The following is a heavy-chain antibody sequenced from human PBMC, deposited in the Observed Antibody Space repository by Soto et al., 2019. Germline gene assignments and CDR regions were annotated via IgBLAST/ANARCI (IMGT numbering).Heavy chain of an antibody. CDR2: ISGSGGST. V-gene: IGHV3-23*01. CDR1: GFTFSSYA. D-gene: IGHD3-3*01. Sequence: GGSLRLSCAASGFTFSSYAMSWVRQAPGKGLEWVSAISGSGGSTYYADSVKGRFTISRDNSKNTLYLQMNSLRAEDTAVYYCAKAPITIXGVVTRLNDYWGQGTLVTVSS. CDR3: AKAPITIXGVVTRLNDY. J-gene: IGHJ4*02.